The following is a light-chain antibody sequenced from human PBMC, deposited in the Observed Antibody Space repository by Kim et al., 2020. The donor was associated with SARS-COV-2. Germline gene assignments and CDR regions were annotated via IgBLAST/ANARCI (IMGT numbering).Light chain of an antibody. CDR3: QRYNTYSLT. V-gene: IGKV1-5*03. Sequence: DIQMTQSPSTLSASVGDRVTITCRASQSISSWLDWYQQKPGKAPKLLIYTASSLGSGVPSRFSGSGSGTDFTLTISSLQPDDFATYYCQRYNTYSLTFGQGTKVDI. J-gene: IGKJ1*01. CDR2: TAS. CDR1: QSISSW.